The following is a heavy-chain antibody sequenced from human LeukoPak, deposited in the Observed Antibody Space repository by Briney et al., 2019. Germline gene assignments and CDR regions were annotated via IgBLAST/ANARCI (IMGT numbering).Heavy chain of an antibody. CDR2: IYYSGST. CDR3: ARDKTSYDILTGYYPSRTFDY. J-gene: IGHJ4*02. V-gene: IGHV4-31*03. Sequence: PQTLSLTCTVSGGSISSGAYYWSWIRQHPGKGLEWIGYIYYSGSTYYNPSLKSRVTISVDTSKNQFSLKLSSVTAADTAVYYCARDKTSYDILTGYYPSRTFDYWGQGTLVTVSS. D-gene: IGHD3-9*01. CDR1: GGSISSGAYY.